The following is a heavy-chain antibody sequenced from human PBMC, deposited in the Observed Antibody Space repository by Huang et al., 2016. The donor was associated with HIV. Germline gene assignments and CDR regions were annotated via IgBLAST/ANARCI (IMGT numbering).Heavy chain of an antibody. J-gene: IGHJ6*02. CDR1: GYRFRSNW. Sequence: EVQLVQFGAEVKKPGESLKISCKGSGYRFRSNWIGWVRQMPGKGLEWMGIIYPGDLDTRYIPSFQGKVTISADKSINTAYLQWSSLKASDTAMYYCARLIGSPSFYYGLDVWGQGTTVTVSS. V-gene: IGHV5-51*01. CDR3: ARLIGSPSFYYGLDV. D-gene: IGHD3-10*01. CDR2: IYPGDLDT.